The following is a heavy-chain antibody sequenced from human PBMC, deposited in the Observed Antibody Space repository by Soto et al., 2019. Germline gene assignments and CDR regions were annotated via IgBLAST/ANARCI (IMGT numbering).Heavy chain of an antibody. Sequence: QLQLQESGSGLVKPSQTLSLTCAVSGGSISRGGYSWRWIRQPPGTGLEWIGYIYHRGSTYYHPSLKSRVTISVNWSKNKFYRKLSSVIAADRAVYYFARANGDLHYDVLTGYYTYYYYGMDVWGQGTTVIVS. J-gene: IGHJ6*02. CDR1: GGSISRGGYS. CDR3: ARANGDLHYDVLTGYYTYYYYGMDV. D-gene: IGHD3-9*01. CDR2: IYHRGST. V-gene: IGHV4-30-2*01.